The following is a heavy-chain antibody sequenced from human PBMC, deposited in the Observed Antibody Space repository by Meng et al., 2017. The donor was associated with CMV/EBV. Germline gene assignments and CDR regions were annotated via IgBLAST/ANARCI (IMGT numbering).Heavy chain of an antibody. Sequence: QGQLQQWGAGLLKPSETLSLTCAVYGGSFSGYYWSWIRQPPGKGLEWIGEINHSGSTNYNPSLKSRVTISVDTSKNQFSLKLSSVTAADTAVYYCARAAPDYYDSSGPPDYWGQGTLVTVSS. CDR1: GGSFSGYY. CDR2: INHSGST. D-gene: IGHD3-22*01. CDR3: ARAAPDYYDSSGPPDY. J-gene: IGHJ4*02. V-gene: IGHV4-34*01.